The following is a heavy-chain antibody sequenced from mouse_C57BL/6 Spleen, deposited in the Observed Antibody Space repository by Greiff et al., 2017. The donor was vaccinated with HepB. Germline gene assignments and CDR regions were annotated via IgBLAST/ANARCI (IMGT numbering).Heavy chain of an antibody. Sequence: EVQLVESGPGMVKPSQSLSLTCTVTGYSITSGYDWHWIRHFPGNKLEWMGYISYSGSTNYNPSLKSRISITHDTSKNHFFLKLNSVTTEDTATYYCARGGYGNHYFDYWGQGTTLTVSS. CDR3: ARGGYGNHYFDY. CDR1: GYSITSGYD. J-gene: IGHJ2*01. CDR2: ISYSGST. V-gene: IGHV3-1*01. D-gene: IGHD2-1*01.